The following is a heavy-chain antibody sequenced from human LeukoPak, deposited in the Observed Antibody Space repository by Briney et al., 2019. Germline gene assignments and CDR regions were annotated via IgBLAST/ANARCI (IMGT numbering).Heavy chain of an antibody. CDR2: IYYGGST. CDR3: ASADGYKIDY. CDR1: GDSISGSSYY. J-gene: IGHJ4*02. V-gene: IGHV4-39*01. D-gene: IGHD5-24*01. Sequence: PSETLSLTCTVSGDSISGSSYYWGWISQPPGKGLEWIGNIYYGGSTYYNPSLKSRVSISVDTSNNQFSLKVSSVTAADTAVYYCASADGYKIDYWGQGTLVTVSS.